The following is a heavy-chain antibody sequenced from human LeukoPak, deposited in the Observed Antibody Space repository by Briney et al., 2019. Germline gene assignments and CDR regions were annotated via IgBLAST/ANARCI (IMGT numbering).Heavy chain of an antibody. Sequence: PSETLSLTCTVSGGSISSGGYYWSWIRQHPGKGLEWIGYIYYSGSTYYNPSLKSRVTISVDTSKNQFSLKLSSVTAADTAVYYCARVMRDCSGGSCYIFDYWGQGTLVTVSS. CDR2: IYYSGST. J-gene: IGHJ4*02. CDR3: ARVMRDCSGGSCYIFDY. D-gene: IGHD2-15*01. V-gene: IGHV4-31*03. CDR1: GGSISSGGYY.